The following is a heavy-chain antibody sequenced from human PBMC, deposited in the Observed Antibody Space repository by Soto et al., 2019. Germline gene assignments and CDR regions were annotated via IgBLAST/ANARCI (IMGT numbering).Heavy chain of an antibody. CDR1: GFTLSNYA. CDR3: AKREGANSTLIDY. Sequence: EVQLLESGGGLEQPGGSLRLSCAASGFTLSNYAMSWVRQAPGKGLEWVSAISNGGRSIYYAHSVKGLFTISRDSSKNTMYLQMNNLRVEDTAVYYCAKREGANSTLIDYWGQGTLVTVSS. J-gene: IGHJ4*02. CDR2: ISNGGRSI. D-gene: IGHD3-16*01. V-gene: IGHV3-23*01.